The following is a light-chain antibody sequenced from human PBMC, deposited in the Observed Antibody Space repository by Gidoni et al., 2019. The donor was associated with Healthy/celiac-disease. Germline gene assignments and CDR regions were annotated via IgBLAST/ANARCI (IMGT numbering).Light chain of an antibody. CDR1: QSVSSN. Sequence: EIVMTQVPATLSVSPGERATLSCRASQSVSSNLAWYQQKPGQAPRLLIYGASTRATGIPARFSGSGSGTEFTLTISSLQSEDFAVYYCQQYNNWPLTFGGXTKVEIK. CDR3: QQYNNWPLT. V-gene: IGKV3-15*01. J-gene: IGKJ4*01. CDR2: GAS.